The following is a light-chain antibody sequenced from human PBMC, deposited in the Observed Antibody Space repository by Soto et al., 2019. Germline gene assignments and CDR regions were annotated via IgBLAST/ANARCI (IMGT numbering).Light chain of an antibody. J-gene: IGKJ4*01. CDR2: DAS. CDR1: QSISSW. V-gene: IGKV1-5*01. CDR3: QKCKVAPFT. Sequence: DIQMTQSPSTLSASVGDRVTITCRASQSISSWLAWYQQKPGKAPKLLIYDASSLESVVPSRFSGSGSGTEFTLTISSLQPEDVATYYCQKCKVAPFTFGGGTKVDI.